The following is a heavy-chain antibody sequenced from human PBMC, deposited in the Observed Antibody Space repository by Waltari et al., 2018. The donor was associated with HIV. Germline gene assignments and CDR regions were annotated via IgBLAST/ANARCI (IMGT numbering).Heavy chain of an antibody. Sequence: QVHLQQSGAGLLKPSETLSLTGTVSGGSFSGYYWSWIRQPPGQGLEWIGEVNHSGNINYNPSLKSRLIISVDTSKRQFSLRLKSVTAADTAVYYCSREGYGGNPANNFDFWGQGTLVSVSS. CDR3: SREGYGGNPANNFDF. V-gene: IGHV4-34*01. D-gene: IGHD2-15*01. CDR1: GGSFSGYY. CDR2: VNHSGNI. J-gene: IGHJ4*02.